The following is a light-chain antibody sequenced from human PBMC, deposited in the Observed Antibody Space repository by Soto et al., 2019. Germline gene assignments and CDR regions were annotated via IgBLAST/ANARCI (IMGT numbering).Light chain of an antibody. CDR3: QQRSNWPPST. Sequence: ELVSGPCRARLAFSRWEEGRLANEASQSVSSYLAWYQQKPGQAPRLLIYDASNRAAVFPTRFSGSGSGTGFTLPIKSLEPEDFVVYYCQQRSNWPPSTCGQGTRLEIK. V-gene: IGKV3-11*01. CDR2: DAS. J-gene: IGKJ5*01. CDR1: QSVSSY.